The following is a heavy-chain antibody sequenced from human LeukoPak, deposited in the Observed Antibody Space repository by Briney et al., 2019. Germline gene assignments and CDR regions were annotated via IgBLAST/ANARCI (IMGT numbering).Heavy chain of an antibody. CDR2: ISGSGGGT. CDR1: GFTFSSYA. V-gene: IGHV3-23*01. Sequence: GGSLRLSCAASGFTFSSYAMSWARQAPGKGLEWVSAISGSGGGTYYADSAKGRFTISRDNSKNTLYLQMNSLRAEDTAVYYCAKMDAPYCGGDCYYYFDYWGQGTLVTVSS. J-gene: IGHJ4*02. CDR3: AKMDAPYCGGDCYYYFDY. D-gene: IGHD2-21*02.